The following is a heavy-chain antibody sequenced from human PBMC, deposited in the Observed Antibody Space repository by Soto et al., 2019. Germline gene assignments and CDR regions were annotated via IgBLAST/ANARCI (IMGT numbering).Heavy chain of an antibody. D-gene: IGHD5-18*01. J-gene: IGHJ4*02. CDR3: ARLRYSYGSSFDY. V-gene: IGHV4-59*08. CDR1: GGSISSYY. Sequence: SETLSLTCTVSGGSISSYYWSWIRQPPGKGLEWIGYIYYSGSTNYNPSLRSRVTISVDTSKNQFSLKLSSVTAADTAVYYCARLRYSYGSSFDYWGQGTXVTVSS. CDR2: IYYSGST.